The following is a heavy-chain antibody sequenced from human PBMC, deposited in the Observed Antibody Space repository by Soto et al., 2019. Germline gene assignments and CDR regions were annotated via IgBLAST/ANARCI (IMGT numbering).Heavy chain of an antibody. D-gene: IGHD3-10*01. CDR3: ASSFFYRSGSYYPPPGSFDY. CDR1: GGSFSGYY. J-gene: IGHJ4*02. Sequence: SETLSLTCAVYGGSFSGYYWSWIRQPPGKGLEWIGEINHSGSTNYNPSLKSRVTISVDTSKNQFSLKLSSVTAADTAVYYCASSFFYRSGSYYPPPGSFDYWGQGTLVTVSS. V-gene: IGHV4-34*01. CDR2: INHSGST.